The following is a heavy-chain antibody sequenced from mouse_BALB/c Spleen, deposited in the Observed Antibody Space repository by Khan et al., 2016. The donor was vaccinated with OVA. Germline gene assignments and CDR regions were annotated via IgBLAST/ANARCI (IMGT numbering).Heavy chain of an antibody. CDR2: IDPFNGGT. V-gene: IGHV1S135*01. J-gene: IGHJ4*01. Sequence: VQLQQPGPELMKPGASVKISCKASGYSFTGYYIHWVKQSHGKSLEWIGYIDPFNGGTSYNQKFKGKATLTLDKSSSTAYLHLSSLTSEDSAVFYCARGGLGLRAYAMDYWGQGTSVTVSS. D-gene: IGHD3-1*01. CDR3: ARGGLGLRAYAMDY. CDR1: GYSFTGYY.